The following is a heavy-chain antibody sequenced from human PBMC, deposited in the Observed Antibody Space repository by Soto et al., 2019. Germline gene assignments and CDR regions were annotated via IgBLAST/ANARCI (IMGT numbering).Heavy chain of an antibody. J-gene: IGHJ4*02. D-gene: IGHD4-17*01. CDR2: IYYSGST. CDR3: ARDRGDYEVY. Sequence: KPSDTLSLTCTVSGGSISSYYWSWIRQPPGKGLEWIGYIYYSGSTNYNPSLKSRVTISVDTSKNQFSLKLSSVTAADTAVYYCARDRGDYEVYWGQGTLVTVSS. V-gene: IGHV4-59*01. CDR1: GGSISSYY.